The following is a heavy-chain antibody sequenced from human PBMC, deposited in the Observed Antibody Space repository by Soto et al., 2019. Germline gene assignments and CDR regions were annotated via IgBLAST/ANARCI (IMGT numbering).Heavy chain of an antibody. CDR1: GFTFSSYV. D-gene: IGHD2-2*01. CDR3: AKGGPDCASTTCYLLVAFAV. CDR2: ISHDGSKK. J-gene: IGHJ3*01. V-gene: IGHV3-30*18. Sequence: QVQLVQSGGGVVQPGRSLRLSCAASGFTFSSYVTHWVRQAPGKGLEWVAVISHDGSKKYYADSVKGRFTISRDNSKNTLYLQMTSLSADDMAVYYCAKGGPDCASTTCYLLVAFAVRGQGTMVADSS.